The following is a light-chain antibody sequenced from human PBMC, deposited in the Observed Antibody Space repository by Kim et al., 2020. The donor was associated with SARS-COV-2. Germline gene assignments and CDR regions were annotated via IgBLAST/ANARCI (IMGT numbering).Light chain of an antibody. V-gene: IGKV1-27*01. CDR1: QDISNY. CDR2: AAS. CDR3: QKCDSAPWT. Sequence: ASVGDRVTITCRASQDISNYLAWFQLKPEKAHKLLIYAASALQPGVPSRFSGSGSGTDFTLTVTSLQPEDVATYYGQKCDSAPWTFGQGTKVDIK. J-gene: IGKJ1*01.